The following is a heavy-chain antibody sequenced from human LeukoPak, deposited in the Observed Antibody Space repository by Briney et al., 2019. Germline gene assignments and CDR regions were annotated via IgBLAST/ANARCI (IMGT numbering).Heavy chain of an antibody. D-gene: IGHD1-26*01. CDR3: ATADWTGSGATTPSPRGWFDP. J-gene: IGHJ5*02. CDR2: MNPNSGNT. CDR1: GYTFISYD. Sequence: ASVKVSCKASGYTFISYDINWVRQATGQGLEWMGWMNPNSGNTGYAQKFQGRVTMTSNTSISTAYMELSSLRSEDTAVYYCATADWTGSGATTPSPRGWFDPWGQGTLVTVSS. V-gene: IGHV1-8*01.